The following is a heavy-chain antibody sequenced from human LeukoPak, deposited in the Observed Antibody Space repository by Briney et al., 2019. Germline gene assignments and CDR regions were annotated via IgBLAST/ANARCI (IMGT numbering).Heavy chain of an antibody. D-gene: IGHD3-10*01. CDR1: GFTFSTYS. J-gene: IGHJ4*02. CDR2: ISSSSSTI. V-gene: IGHV3-48*01. Sequence: GGSLRLSCAASGFTFSTYSMNWVRQAPGKGLEWVSYISSSSSTIYYADSVKGRFTISRDNSKNTLYLQMNSLRAEDTAVYYCAREWGFGPDYGSGSYYFDYWGQGTLVTVSS. CDR3: AREWGFGPDYGSGSYYFDY.